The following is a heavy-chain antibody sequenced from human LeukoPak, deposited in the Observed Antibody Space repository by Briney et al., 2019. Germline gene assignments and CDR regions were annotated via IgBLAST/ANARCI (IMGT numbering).Heavy chain of an antibody. CDR3: ARWQGPNMFDP. J-gene: IGHJ5*02. Sequence: SETLSLTCNVSGVSISSGGYYWRWIRQHPGKGLEWIGYIYYSGSTYYNPSLKSRVTISVDTSKIQFSLRLSSVTAADTAVYYCARWQGPNMFDPWGQGTLVTVSS. CDR1: GVSISSGGYY. CDR2: IYYSGST. V-gene: IGHV4-31*03.